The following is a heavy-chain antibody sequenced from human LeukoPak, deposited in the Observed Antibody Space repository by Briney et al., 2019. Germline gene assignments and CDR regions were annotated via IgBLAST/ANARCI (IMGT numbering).Heavy chain of an antibody. CDR3: ARDHRGWTSFDY. V-gene: IGHV1-18*01. CDR1: GYTFTIYG. CDR2: ISAYNANT. D-gene: IGHD6-19*01. J-gene: IGHJ4*02. Sequence: GASVKVSCKASGYTFTIYGISWVRQAPGQGLEWMGWISAYNANTNYAQKLQGRVTMTTDTSTSTAYMELRSLRSDDTAVYYCARDHRGWTSFDYWGQGTLVTVSS.